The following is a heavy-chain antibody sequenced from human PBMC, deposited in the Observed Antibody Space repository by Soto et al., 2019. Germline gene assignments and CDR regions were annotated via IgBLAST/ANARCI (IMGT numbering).Heavy chain of an antibody. CDR2: INAGNGNT. CDR1: GYTFTSYA. Sequence: QVQLVQSGAEEKKPGASVKVSCKASGYTFTSYAMHWVRQAPGQRLEWMGWINAGNGNTKYSQKFQGRVTITRDTSASTAYMALSSLRSEDTAVYYCARDPDYGAYGTSPADDYWGQGTLVTVSS. CDR3: ARDPDYGAYGTSPADDY. V-gene: IGHV1-3*05. D-gene: IGHD4-17*01. J-gene: IGHJ4*02.